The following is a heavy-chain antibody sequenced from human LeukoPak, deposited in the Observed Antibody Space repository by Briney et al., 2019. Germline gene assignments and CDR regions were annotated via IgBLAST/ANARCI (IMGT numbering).Heavy chain of an antibody. CDR1: GYTFTSYD. Sequence: GASVKVSCKXSGYTFTSYDINWVRQATGQGLEWMGWMNPNSGNTGYAQKFQGRVTMTRNTSISTAYMELSSLRSEDTAVYYCARGRKVGATWLFDYWGQGTLVTVSS. CDR3: ARGRKVGATWLFDY. CDR2: MNPNSGNT. V-gene: IGHV1-8*01. J-gene: IGHJ4*02. D-gene: IGHD1-26*01.